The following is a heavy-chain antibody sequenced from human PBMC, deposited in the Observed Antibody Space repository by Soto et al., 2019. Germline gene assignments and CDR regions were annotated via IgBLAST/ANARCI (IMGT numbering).Heavy chain of an antibody. D-gene: IGHD2-15*01. V-gene: IGHV4-59*01. CDR1: GCSISSYY. CDR2: IYYSGST. Sequence: PSETLSPTCTFSGCSISSYYWSWIRQPPGKGLEWIGYIYYSGSTNYNPSLKSRVTISVDTSKNQFSLKLSSVTAADTAVYYCARYYCSGGSCYPEYFDYWGQGTLVTVSS. J-gene: IGHJ4*02. CDR3: ARYYCSGGSCYPEYFDY.